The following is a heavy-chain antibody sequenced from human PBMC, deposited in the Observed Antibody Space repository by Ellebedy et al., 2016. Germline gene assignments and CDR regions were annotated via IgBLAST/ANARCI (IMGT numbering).Heavy chain of an antibody. D-gene: IGHD1-26*01. CDR1: GFTFSSYS. CDR2: ISSSSSYI. J-gene: IGHJ5*02. V-gene: IGHV3-21*01. CDR3: ARLRSGSYPNWFDP. Sequence: GGSLRLSXAASGFTFSSYSMNWVRQAPGKGLEWVSSISSSSSYIYYADSVKGRFTISRDNAKNSLYLQMNSLRAEDTAVYYCARLRSGSYPNWFDPWGQGTLVTVSS.